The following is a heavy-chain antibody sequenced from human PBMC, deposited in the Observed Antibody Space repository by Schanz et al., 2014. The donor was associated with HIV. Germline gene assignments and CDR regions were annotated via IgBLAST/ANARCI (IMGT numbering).Heavy chain of an antibody. V-gene: IGHV3-21*04. Sequence: EVQLLDSGGGLVQPGGSLRVSCAASGFSFSRYAMNWVRQAPGKGLEWVSSISYTGTYMYYADSVKGRFTTSRDNAKNSLYLQMNTLRADDTAVYYCARDKSNLGMDSWGQGTLVTVSS. J-gene: IGHJ5*01. CDR2: ISYTGTYM. CDR1: GFSFSRYA. CDR3: ARDKSNLGMDS.